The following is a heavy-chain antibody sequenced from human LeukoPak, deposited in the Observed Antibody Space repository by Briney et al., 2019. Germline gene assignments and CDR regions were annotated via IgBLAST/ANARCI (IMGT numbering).Heavy chain of an antibody. CDR2: IKYDGSEK. V-gene: IGHV3-7*01. CDR3: TRGKSTYDY. D-gene: IGHD2-2*01. J-gene: IGHJ4*02. Sequence: GSLRLSCAASGFTLSRYCMTWVRQAPGKGLEWVANIKYDGSEKYYVDSVKGRFTISRDNAKNSVFLQMNSLTAEDSALYYCTRGKSTYDYWGQGTLVTVSS. CDR1: GFTLSRYC.